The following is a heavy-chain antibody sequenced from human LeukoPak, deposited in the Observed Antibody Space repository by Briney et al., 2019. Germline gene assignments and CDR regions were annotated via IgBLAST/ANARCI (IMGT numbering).Heavy chain of an antibody. CDR1: GYTFTSYD. J-gene: IGHJ5*02. Sequence: ASVKVSCKASGYTFTSYDINWVRQATGQGLEWMGWMNPNSGNTGYAQKFQGRVTITRNTSISTAYMELSSLRSEDTAVYYCARTRTIFPTNNWFDPWGQGTLVTVSS. V-gene: IGHV1-8*03. CDR2: MNPNSGNT. D-gene: IGHD3-3*01. CDR3: ARTRTIFPTNNWFDP.